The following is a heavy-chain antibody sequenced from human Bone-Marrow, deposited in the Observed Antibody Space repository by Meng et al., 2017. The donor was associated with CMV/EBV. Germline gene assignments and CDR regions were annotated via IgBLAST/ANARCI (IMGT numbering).Heavy chain of an antibody. J-gene: IGHJ5*02. D-gene: IGHD2-21*01. Sequence: GESLKISCAASGFTFSSYAMNWVRQAPGKGLEWVSAISGSGGNTYYADSVKGRFTISRDNSKNTLYLQMSSLRADDTAVYYCATLHSINCFDPWVQGTLVTVSS. CDR3: ATLHSINCFDP. CDR1: GFTFSSYA. CDR2: ISGSGGNT. V-gene: IGHV3-23*01.